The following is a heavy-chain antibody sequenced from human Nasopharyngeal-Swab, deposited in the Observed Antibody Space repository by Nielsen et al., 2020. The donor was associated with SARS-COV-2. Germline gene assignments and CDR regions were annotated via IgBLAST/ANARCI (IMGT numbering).Heavy chain of an antibody. CDR3: TRGTYDMDV. Sequence: ASVKVSCKASGYTFTSYYMHWVRQAPGQGLEWMGIINPRGGSTSYAQKFQGRVTMTRDTSTSTLYMNLGSLTSDDTAVYYCTRGTYDMDVWGQGTTVTVSS. V-gene: IGHV1-46*01. J-gene: IGHJ6*02. CDR2: INPRGGST. CDR1: GYTFTSYY.